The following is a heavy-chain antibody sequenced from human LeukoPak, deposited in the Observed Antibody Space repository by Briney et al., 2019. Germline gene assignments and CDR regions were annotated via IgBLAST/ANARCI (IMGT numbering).Heavy chain of an antibody. J-gene: IGHJ3*02. D-gene: IGHD6-6*01. CDR2: IYYSGST. V-gene: IGHV4-59*08. CDR3: ARREYRIGAFDI. CDR1: GGSISSYY. Sequence: SETLSLTCTVSGGSISSYYWSWIRQPPGKGLEWIGYIYYSGSTNYNPSLKSRVTISVDTSKNQFSLKLSSVTAADTAVYYCARREYRIGAFDIWGQGTMVTVSS.